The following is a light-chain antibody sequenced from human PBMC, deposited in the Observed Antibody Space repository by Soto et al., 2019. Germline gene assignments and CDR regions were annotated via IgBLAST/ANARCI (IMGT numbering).Light chain of an antibody. CDR3: QQLASYTIGT. CDR2: DAS. CDR1: QDISSS. Sequence: DIQLTQSPSFLSASVGDRVTITCRASQDISSSLAWYQQKPGKAPKLLIYDASTLQTGVPSRFRGSGSGTEFTLTISSLQPEDFATYSCQQLASYTIGTLGGGTKVDIK. V-gene: IGKV1-9*01. J-gene: IGKJ4*01.